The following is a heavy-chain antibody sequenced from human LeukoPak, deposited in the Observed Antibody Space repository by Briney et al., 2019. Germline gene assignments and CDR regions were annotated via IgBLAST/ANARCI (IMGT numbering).Heavy chain of an antibody. CDR3: AKGPGPAVGPYYFDY. J-gene: IGHJ4*02. Sequence: GGSLRLSCAASGFIFNDYAMHWVRQAPGKGLEGVSGISWSSGGIVYADAVKGRFTISRDNDKNSLYLQMNSLRVEDMALYYCAKGPGPAVGPYYFDYGGQGTQVTVSA. CDR1: GFIFNDYA. V-gene: IGHV3-9*03. D-gene: IGHD6-13*01. CDR2: ISWSSGGI.